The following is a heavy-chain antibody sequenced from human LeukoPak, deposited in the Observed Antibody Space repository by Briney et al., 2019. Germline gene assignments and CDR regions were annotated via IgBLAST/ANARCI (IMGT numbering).Heavy chain of an antibody. D-gene: IGHD6-19*01. CDR2: IYSGGSI. J-gene: IGHJ4*02. V-gene: IGHV3-66*01. CDR1: GFTFGSYS. CDR3: AREQWLDY. Sequence: GGSLRLSCAASGFTFGSYSMSWVRQAPGKGLEWVSVIYSGGSIYYADSVKGRFTISRDNSKNTLFLQMNILRAEDTAVYYCAREQWLDYWGQGTLVTVSS.